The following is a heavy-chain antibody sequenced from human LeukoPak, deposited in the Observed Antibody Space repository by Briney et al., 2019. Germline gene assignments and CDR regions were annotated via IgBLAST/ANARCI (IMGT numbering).Heavy chain of an antibody. V-gene: IGHV3-7*01. CDR1: GYRFSNNW. J-gene: IGHJ3*01. D-gene: IGHD2-21*01. CDR2: IKQDGSEK. Sequence: GGSLRISCAASGYRFSNNWMSWVRQAPGKGLEWVANIKQDGSEKYYVDSVKGRFTISRDNAKSSLYLQMSSLRAEDTAIYYCARDRVGDSDAFDVWGQGTVVTVSS. CDR3: ARDRVGDSDAFDV.